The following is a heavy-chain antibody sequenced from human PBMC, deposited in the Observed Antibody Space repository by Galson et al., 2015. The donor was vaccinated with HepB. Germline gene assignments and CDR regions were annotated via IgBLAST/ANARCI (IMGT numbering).Heavy chain of an antibody. D-gene: IGHD3-16*01. CDR1: GGSISSSSYY. CDR3: ARGRGAYGGPYYFDY. J-gene: IGHJ4*02. V-gene: IGHV4-39*07. CDR2: IYYSGST. Sequence: TLSLTCTVSGGSISSSSYYWGWIRQPPGKGLEWIGSIYYSGSTYYNPSLKSRVTISVDTSKNQFSLKLSSVTAADTAVYYCARGRGAYGGPYYFDYWGQGTLVTVSS.